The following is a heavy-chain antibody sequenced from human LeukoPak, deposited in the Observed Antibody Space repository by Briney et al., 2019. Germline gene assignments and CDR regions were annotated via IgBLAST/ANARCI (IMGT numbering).Heavy chain of an antibody. Sequence: GGSLRLSCAASGFTSSDSYMSWIRESPGKGLEWISYISSSGGTIYYADSMKGRFTISRDNAKNSLYLHINSLSAEDTAVYYCARNLPVRNDGWPLFDYWGQGTLVTVSS. V-gene: IGHV3-11*01. J-gene: IGHJ4*02. D-gene: IGHD1-1*01. CDR2: ISSSGGTI. CDR1: GFTSSDSY. CDR3: ARNLPVRNDGWPLFDY.